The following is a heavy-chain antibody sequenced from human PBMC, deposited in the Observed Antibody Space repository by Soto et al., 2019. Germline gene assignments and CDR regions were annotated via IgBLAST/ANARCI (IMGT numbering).Heavy chain of an antibody. V-gene: IGHV4-30-2*01. CDR1: GGSISSGGYS. Sequence: SETLSLTCAVSGGSISSGGYSWSWIRQPPGKGLEWIGYIYHSGSTYYNPSLKSRVTISVDRSKNQFSLKLSSVTAADTAVYYCASDRSGWDFDYWGQGTLVTVSS. CDR2: IYHSGST. D-gene: IGHD6-19*01. CDR3: ASDRSGWDFDY. J-gene: IGHJ4*02.